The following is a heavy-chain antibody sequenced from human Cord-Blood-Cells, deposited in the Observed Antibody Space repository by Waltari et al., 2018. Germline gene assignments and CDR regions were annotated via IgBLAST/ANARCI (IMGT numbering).Heavy chain of an antibody. D-gene: IGHD3-3*01. CDR2: NSAYNGNT. CDR3: ARDQGFWSGLRLYYYYGMDV. V-gene: IGHV1-18*01. CDR1: GYTFTSYG. Sequence: QVQLVQSGAEVKKPGASVKVSCKASGYTFTSYGISWVRQAPGQGLEWMGWNSAYNGNTNYAQKLQVRVTMTTDTSTSTAYMELRSLRSDDTAVYYCARDQGFWSGLRLYYYYGMDVWGQGTTVTVSS. J-gene: IGHJ6*02.